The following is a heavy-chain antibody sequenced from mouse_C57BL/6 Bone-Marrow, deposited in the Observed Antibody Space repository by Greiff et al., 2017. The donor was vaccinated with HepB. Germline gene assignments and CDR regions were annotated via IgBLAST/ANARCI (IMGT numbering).Heavy chain of an antibody. CDR2: ISSGGSYT. CDR1: GFTFSSYG. J-gene: IGHJ3*01. V-gene: IGHV5-6*01. CDR3: ARLRGPVWFAY. Sequence: EVMLVESGGDLVKPGGSLKLSCAASGFTFSSYGMSWVRQTPDKRLEWVATISSGGSYTYYPDSVKGRFTISSDNAKNTLYLQMSSLKSEDTAMYYCARLRGPVWFAYWGPGTLVSVSA.